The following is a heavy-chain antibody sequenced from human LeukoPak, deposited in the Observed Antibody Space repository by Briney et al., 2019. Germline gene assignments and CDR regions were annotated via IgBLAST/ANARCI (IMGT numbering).Heavy chain of an antibody. D-gene: IGHD6-19*01. CDR2: INPSGGST. CDR3: ARVPYSSLDY. V-gene: IGHV1-46*01. CDR1: GYTFTSYY. Sequence: ASVKVSCKASGYTFTSYYMHWVRQAPGQGLEWMGIINPSGGSTSYAQKFQGRVTMTTDTSTSTAYMELRSLRSDDTAVYYCARVPYSSLDYWGQGTLVTVSS. J-gene: IGHJ4*02.